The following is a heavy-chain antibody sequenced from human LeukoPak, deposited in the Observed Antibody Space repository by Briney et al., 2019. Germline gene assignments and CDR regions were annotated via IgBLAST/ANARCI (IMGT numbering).Heavy chain of an antibody. Sequence: EAEGSLRLSCAASGFTFSSYEMNWVRQAPGKGLEWVSYISSSGSTIYYADSVKGRFTISRDNSKNTLYLQMNSLRAEDTAVYYCARVKYYYDSWGQGTLVTVSS. CDR2: ISSSGSTI. J-gene: IGHJ4*02. CDR3: ARVKYYYDS. CDR1: GFTFSSYE. V-gene: IGHV3-48*03. D-gene: IGHD3-22*01.